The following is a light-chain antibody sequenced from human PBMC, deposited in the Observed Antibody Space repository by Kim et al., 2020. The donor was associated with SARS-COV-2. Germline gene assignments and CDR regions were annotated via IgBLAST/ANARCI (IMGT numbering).Light chain of an antibody. V-gene: IGKV3-20*01. CDR1: QSVSSNY. CDR2: GAS. Sequence: EIVLTQSPGPLSLSPGDRATLSCWASQSVSSNYLAWYQQRPGQAPRLLIYGASRRATGIPDRFSGSGSGTGFTLTISRLEPEDSAVYYCQQYGGSPLTFGGGTKVDIK. J-gene: IGKJ4*01. CDR3: QQYGGSPLT.